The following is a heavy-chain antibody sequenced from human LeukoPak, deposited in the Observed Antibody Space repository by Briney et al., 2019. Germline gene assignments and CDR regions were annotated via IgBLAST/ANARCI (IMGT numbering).Heavy chain of an antibody. V-gene: IGHV3-23*01. J-gene: IGHJ1*01. CDR2: ISGSGGST. D-gene: IGHD6-13*01. CDR3: AKVQRSSWYGGYFQH. Sequence: GGSLRLSCAASGFTFSSYAMSWVCQAPGKGLEWVSAISGSGGSTYYADSVKGRFTISRDNSKNTLYLRMNSLRAEDTAVYYCAKVQRSSWYGGYFQHWGQGTLVTVSS. CDR1: GFTFSSYA.